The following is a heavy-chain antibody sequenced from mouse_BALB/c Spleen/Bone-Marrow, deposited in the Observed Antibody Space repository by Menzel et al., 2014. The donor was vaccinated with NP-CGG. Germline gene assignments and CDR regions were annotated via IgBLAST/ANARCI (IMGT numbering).Heavy chain of an antibody. Sequence: VQLKQSRPELVKPGASVKISCKASGYTFTDYNMHWVKQSHGKSLEWIGYIYPYNGGTGYNQKLKSKATLTVDNSSSTAYMELRSLTSEDSAVYYCARFKYDWYFDVWGAGTTVTVSS. CDR3: ARFKYDWYFDV. D-gene: IGHD2-14*01. V-gene: IGHV1S29*02. CDR1: GYTFTDYN. CDR2: IYPYNGGT. J-gene: IGHJ1*01.